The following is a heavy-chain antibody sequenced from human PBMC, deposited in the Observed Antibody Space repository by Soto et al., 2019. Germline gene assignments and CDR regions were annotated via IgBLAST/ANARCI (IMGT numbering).Heavy chain of an antibody. V-gene: IGHV6-1*01. J-gene: IGHJ6*02. D-gene: IGHD6-13*01. Sequence: SQTLSLTRAISGDSVSSNSAAWNWIRQSPSRGLEWLGRTYYRSKWYNDYAVSVKSRITINPDTSKNQFSLQLNSVTPEDTAVYYCARDREAKSGAAGTTGHYYGMDVWGQGTTVTVSS. CDR3: ARDREAKSGAAGTTGHYYGMDV. CDR1: GDSVSSNSAA. CDR2: TYYRSKWYN.